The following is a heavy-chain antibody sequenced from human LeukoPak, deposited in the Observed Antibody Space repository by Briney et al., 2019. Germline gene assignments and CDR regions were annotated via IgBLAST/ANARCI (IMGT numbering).Heavy chain of an antibody. CDR2: LHADGNEK. V-gene: IGHV3-7*01. CDR3: ARGGYSFDY. J-gene: IGHJ4*02. D-gene: IGHD5-12*01. CDR1: GISVSENY. Sequence: GGSLRLACAASGISVSENYMSWVRQAPGKGLEWLARLHADGNEKYFVHSVKGRFTVSRDNAKNSLYLQMNSLRVEDTAVYYCARGGYSFDYLGQGTLVTVSS.